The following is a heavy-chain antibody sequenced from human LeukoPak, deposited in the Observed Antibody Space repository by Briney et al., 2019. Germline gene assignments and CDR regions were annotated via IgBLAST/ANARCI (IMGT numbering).Heavy chain of an antibody. CDR3: ARRTVTTLPYAMEV. CDR1: GFTFSTCI. V-gene: IGHV3-48*01. CDR2: ISSTGRTI. J-gene: IGHJ6*02. Sequence: GGSLRLSCAASGFTFSTCIMTWVRQAPGKGLEWVSYISSTGRTIWYADSVKGRFTISRDNAKNSLYLQLNSLRAEDTAVYYCARRTVTTLPYAMEVWGQGTTVTVSS. D-gene: IGHD4-11*01.